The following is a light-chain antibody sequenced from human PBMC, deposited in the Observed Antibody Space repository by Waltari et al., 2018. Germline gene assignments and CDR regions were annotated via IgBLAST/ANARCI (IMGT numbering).Light chain of an antibody. CDR3: QQVSSFPRT. J-gene: IGKJ1*01. Sequence: DIQLTQSPSFLSASVGDRVIITCRASQGIDSYLAWYQQKPGKAPELLIYAASSLQSGVPSRFSGSGSGTEFTLTISSLQPEDFATYYCQQVSSFPRTFGQGTKVEVK. CDR2: AAS. V-gene: IGKV1-9*01. CDR1: QGIDSY.